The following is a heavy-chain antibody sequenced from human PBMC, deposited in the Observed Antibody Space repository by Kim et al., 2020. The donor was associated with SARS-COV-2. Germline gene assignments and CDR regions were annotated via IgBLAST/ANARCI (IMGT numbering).Heavy chain of an antibody. D-gene: IGHD3-10*01. CDR3: AKGTYYYGSGSYYKPDAFDI. Sequence: GGSLRLSCAASGFTFSSYAMSWVRQAPGKGLEWVSAISGSGGSTYYADSVKGRFTSSRDNSKNTQYLQMNSLRAEDTAVYYCAKGTYYYGSGSYYKPDAFDIWGQGTMVTVSS. CDR2: ISGSGGST. J-gene: IGHJ3*02. V-gene: IGHV3-23*01. CDR1: GFTFSSYA.